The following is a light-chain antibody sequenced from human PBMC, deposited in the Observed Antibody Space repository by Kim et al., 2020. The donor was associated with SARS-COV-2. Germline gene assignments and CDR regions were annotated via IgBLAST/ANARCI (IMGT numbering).Light chain of an antibody. J-gene: IGKJ2*01. CDR1: QSVSSY. CDR2: DAS. Sequence: SPGERATLSCRASQSVSSYLARYQQNPGQAPRLLIYDASNRATGIPARFSGSGSGTDFTLTISSLEPEDFAVYYCQQRSNWPPMYTFGQGTKLEIK. V-gene: IGKV3-11*01. CDR3: QQRSNWPPMYT.